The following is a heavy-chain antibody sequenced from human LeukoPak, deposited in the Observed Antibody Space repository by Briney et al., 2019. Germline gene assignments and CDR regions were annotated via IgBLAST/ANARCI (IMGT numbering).Heavy chain of an antibody. J-gene: IGHJ4*02. CDR2: IYYSGST. D-gene: IGHD7-27*01. V-gene: IGHV4-39*07. CDR1: GGSISSYY. CDR3: AGTQHGELDY. Sequence: SETLSLTCTVSGGSISSYYWGWIRQPPGKGLEWIGSIYYSGSTYYNPSLKSRVTISVDTSKNQFSLKLSSVTAADTAVFYCAGTQHGELDYWGQGALVTVSS.